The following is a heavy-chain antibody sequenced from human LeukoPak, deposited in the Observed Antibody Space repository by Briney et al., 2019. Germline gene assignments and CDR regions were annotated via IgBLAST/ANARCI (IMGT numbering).Heavy chain of an antibody. CDR2: VDPEDGET. V-gene: IGHV1-69-2*01. CDR3: ATFQQQLVLDWFDP. Sequence: GATVKISCKVSGHTFTDYYMHWVQQAPGKGLEWMGLVDPEDGETIYAEKFQGRVTITADTSTDTAYMELSSLRSEDTAVYYCATFQQQLVLDWFDPWGQGTLVTVSS. D-gene: IGHD6-13*01. CDR1: GHTFTDYY. J-gene: IGHJ5*02.